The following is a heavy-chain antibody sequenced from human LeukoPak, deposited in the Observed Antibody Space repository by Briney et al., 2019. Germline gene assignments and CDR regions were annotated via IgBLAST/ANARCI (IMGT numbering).Heavy chain of an antibody. Sequence: AGGSLRLSCAASGFTFTNYAMTWVRQAPGKGLERVSAISGSAGSTYYADSVKGRFTISRDNSRNTLYLQMNGLRAEDTAMYYCAKDQSGYCTNGVCPSYDFWGQGTLVTVSS. J-gene: IGHJ4*02. D-gene: IGHD2-8*01. CDR1: GFTFTNYA. CDR3: AKDQSGYCTNGVCPSYDF. V-gene: IGHV3-23*01. CDR2: ISGSAGST.